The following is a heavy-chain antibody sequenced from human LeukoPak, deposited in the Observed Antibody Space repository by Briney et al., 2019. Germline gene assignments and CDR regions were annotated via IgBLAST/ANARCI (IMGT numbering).Heavy chain of an antibody. Sequence: GGSLRLSCAASGFTFSSYSMNWVRQAPGKGLEWVSSISSSSSYIYYADSVKGRFTISRDNAKNSLYLQMNSLRAEDTAVYYCARDGSYLTPQKPGRASFDYWGQGTLVTVSS. CDR3: ARDGSYLTPQKPGRASFDY. D-gene: IGHD1-14*01. CDR2: ISSSSSYI. V-gene: IGHV3-21*01. J-gene: IGHJ4*02. CDR1: GFTFSSYS.